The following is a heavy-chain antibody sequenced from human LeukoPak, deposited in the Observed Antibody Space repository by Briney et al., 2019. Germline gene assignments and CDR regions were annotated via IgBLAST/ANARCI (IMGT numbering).Heavy chain of an antibody. CDR1: GFTLSSYA. V-gene: IGHV3-64*01. D-gene: IGHD3-22*01. J-gene: IGHJ4*02. Sequence: GGSLRLSCAASGFTLSSYAMHWVRQAPGKGLEYVSAISSNGGSTYYANSVKGRFTISRDNSKNTLYLQMGSLRAEDMAVYYCARVGGYYDSSGYYPLDYWGQGTLVTVSS. CDR2: ISSNGGST. CDR3: ARVGGYYDSSGYYPLDY.